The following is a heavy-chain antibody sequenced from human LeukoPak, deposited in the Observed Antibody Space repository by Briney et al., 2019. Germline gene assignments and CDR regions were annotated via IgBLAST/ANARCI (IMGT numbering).Heavy chain of an antibody. CDR3: ARGGEEDPFDP. D-gene: IGHD3-10*01. CDR2: IYTSGST. CDR1: GGSISSGSYY. Sequence: SETLSLTCTVSGGSISSGSYYWSWIRQPAGKGLEWIGRIYTSGSTNYNPSLKSRVTISVDKSKNQFSLKLSSVTAADTAVYYCARGGEEDPFDPWGQGTLVTVSS. V-gene: IGHV4-61*02. J-gene: IGHJ5*02.